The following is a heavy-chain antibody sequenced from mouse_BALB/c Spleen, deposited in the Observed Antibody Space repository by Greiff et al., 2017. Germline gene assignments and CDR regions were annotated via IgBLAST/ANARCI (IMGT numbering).Heavy chain of an antibody. CDR3: ARHEDGYYGY. D-gene: IGHD1-2*01. Sequence: EVQGVESGGGLVKPGGSLKLSCAASGFTFSSYAMSWVRQTPEKRLEWVATISSGGSYTYYPDSVKGRFTISRDNAKNTLYLQMSSLRSEDTAMYYCARHEDGYYGYWGQGTLVTVSA. J-gene: IGHJ3*01. V-gene: IGHV5-9-3*01. CDR2: ISSGGSYT. CDR1: GFTFSSYA.